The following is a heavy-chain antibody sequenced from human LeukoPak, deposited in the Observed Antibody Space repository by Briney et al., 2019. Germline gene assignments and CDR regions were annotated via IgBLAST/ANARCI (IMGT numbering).Heavy chain of an antibody. D-gene: IGHD3-3*01. V-gene: IGHV3-74*01. Sequence: GGSLRLSCAASGFTFKLYWMHWVRQVPGKRPVWVSRINDDGSDTIYADSVRGRFTISRDDAKNTVYLQMNNLRAEDTAVYYCARDQGTVFGYFTYWGQGTLVTVSS. CDR3: ARDQGTVFGYFTY. J-gene: IGHJ4*02. CDR1: GFTFKLYW. CDR2: INDDGSDT.